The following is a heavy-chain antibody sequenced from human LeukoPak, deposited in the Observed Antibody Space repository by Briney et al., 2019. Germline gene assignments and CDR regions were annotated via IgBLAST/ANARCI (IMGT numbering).Heavy chain of an antibody. V-gene: IGHV3-7*03. CDR1: GFTFSRNW. CDR2: IKQDGSEK. CDR3: AKDNYFDSSGYYGLDFDC. Sequence: GGSLRLSCAASGFTFSRNWMSWVRQAPGKGLEWVATIKQDGSEKYYVDSVKGRFTISRDNAKNSLYLQMNSLRAEDTAFYYCAKDNYFDSSGYYGLDFDCWGQGTLVTVSS. D-gene: IGHD3-22*01. J-gene: IGHJ4*02.